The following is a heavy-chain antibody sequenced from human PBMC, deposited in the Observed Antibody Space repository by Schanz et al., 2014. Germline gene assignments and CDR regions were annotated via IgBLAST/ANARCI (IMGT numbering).Heavy chain of an antibody. V-gene: IGHV3-23*04. CDR1: GFTFSAHA. CDR3: ARDRGFMVTHNDALDL. Sequence: EVQLVESGGGLVQPGGSLRLSCAASGFTFSAHAMSWVRQAPGKGPEWFSAISGSGRDTYYAASVKGRFTISRDNSKNTLDLQMISLTSEDTAMYYCARDRGFMVTHNDALDLGGRGTMVSVS. CDR2: ISGSGRDT. J-gene: IGHJ3*01. D-gene: IGHD3-10*01.